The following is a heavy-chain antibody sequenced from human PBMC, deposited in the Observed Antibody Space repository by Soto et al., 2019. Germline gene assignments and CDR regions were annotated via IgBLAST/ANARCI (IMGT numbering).Heavy chain of an antibody. V-gene: IGHV1-69*02. D-gene: IGHD5-12*01. Sequence: QVQLVQSGAEVKKPGSSVKVSCKASGGTFSSYTISWVRQAPGQGLEWMGRIIPILGIANYAQKFQGRVTLTADKSTSTAYMELSSLRSEDTAVYYCARGKDSGYARDYYYDGMDVWGQGNTVTVSS. CDR2: IIPILGIA. CDR1: GGTFSSYT. J-gene: IGHJ6*01. CDR3: ARGKDSGYARDYYYDGMDV.